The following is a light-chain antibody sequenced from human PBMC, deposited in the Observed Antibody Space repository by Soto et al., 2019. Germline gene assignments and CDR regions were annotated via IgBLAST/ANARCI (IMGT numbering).Light chain of an antibody. Sequence: QSALTQPASVSGSPGQSITISCTGSSTDVGYYNYVAWYQHHPGKAPKLMIYEVSNRLSGVSNRFSGSKSGNTASLAISGLQAEDEADYYCSSYTTSSTQVFGGGTKVTVL. CDR1: STDVGYYNY. CDR3: SSYTTSSTQV. V-gene: IGLV2-14*01. CDR2: EVS. J-gene: IGLJ3*02.